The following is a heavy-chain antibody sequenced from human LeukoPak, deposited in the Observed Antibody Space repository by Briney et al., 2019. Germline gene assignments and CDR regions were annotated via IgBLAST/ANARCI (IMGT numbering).Heavy chain of an antibody. CDR2: IYYSGCT. CDR3: ARGGSSWFY. Sequence: SETLSLTCTVSGGSISSYYWSWIRQPPGKGLEWIGYIYYSGCTNYNPSLKSRVTISVDTSKNQFSLKLSSVTAADTAVYYCARGGSSWFYWGQGTLVTVSS. CDR1: GGSISSYY. J-gene: IGHJ4*02. D-gene: IGHD6-13*01. V-gene: IGHV4-59*01.